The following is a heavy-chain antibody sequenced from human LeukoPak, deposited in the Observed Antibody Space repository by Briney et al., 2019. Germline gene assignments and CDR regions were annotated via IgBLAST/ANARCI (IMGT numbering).Heavy chain of an antibody. CDR2: IYRDGST. V-gene: IGHV3-53*01. D-gene: IGHD2-15*01. J-gene: IGHJ4*02. Sequence: PGGSLRLSCAASGFTVSSNYMSWVRRAPGKGLEWVSVIYRDGSTYYADSVKGRFTISRDNSKNTLYLQMNSLRVEDTAVYYCARGTFVAGPDYWGQGTVVTVSS. CDR1: GFTVSSNY. CDR3: ARGTFVAGPDY.